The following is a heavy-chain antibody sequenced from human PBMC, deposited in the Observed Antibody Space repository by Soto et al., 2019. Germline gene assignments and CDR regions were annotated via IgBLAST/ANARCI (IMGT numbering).Heavy chain of an antibody. V-gene: IGHV3-30-3*01. CDR2: ISYDGSNK. CDR1: GFTFSSYA. CDR3: ASTVDI. Sequence: QVQLVESGGGVVQPGRSLRLSCAASGFTFSSYAMHWVRQAPGKGLEWVAVISYDGSNKYYADSEKGRFTISRDNSKNTLYLQMNSLRAEDTAVYYCASTVDIWGQGTMVTVSS. J-gene: IGHJ3*02.